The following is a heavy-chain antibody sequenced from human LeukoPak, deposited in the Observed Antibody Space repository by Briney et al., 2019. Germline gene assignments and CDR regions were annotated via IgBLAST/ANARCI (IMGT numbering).Heavy chain of an antibody. CDR1: GFTFSSYE. CDR3: ARAKMTTAGGVFDY. J-gene: IGHJ4*02. D-gene: IGHD6-13*01. Sequence: GGSLRLSCAASGFTFSSYEMNWVRQAPGKGLEWASYISSSGGTIYYADSVKGRFTISRDNAKNSLYLQMNSLRAEDTAVYYCARAKMTTAGGVFDYWGQGTLVTVSS. CDR2: ISSSGGTI. V-gene: IGHV3-48*03.